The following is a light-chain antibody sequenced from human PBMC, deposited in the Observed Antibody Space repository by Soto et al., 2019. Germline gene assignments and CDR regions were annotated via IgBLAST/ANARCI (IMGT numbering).Light chain of an antibody. V-gene: IGLV7-46*01. CDR2: DTS. J-gene: IGLJ3*02. Sequence: QTVVTQEPSLPVSPGGTVTLTCDSSTGAVTSGHYPYWFQQKPGQAPRTLIYDTSNKYSWTPARFSGSLLGGKAALTLSGAPHEYEADYYCLLSYRGPWVFGGGTKLTVL. CDR1: TGAVTSGHY. CDR3: LLSYRGPWV.